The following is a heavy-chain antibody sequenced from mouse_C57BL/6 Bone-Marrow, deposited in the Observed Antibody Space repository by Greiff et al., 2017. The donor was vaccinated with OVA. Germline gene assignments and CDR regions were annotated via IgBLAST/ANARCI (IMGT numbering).Heavy chain of an antibody. Sequence: VKLVESGPGLVQPSQSLSITCTVSGFSLTSYGVHWVRQSPGKGLEWLGVIWSGGSTDYNAAFISRLSISKDNSKSQVFFKMNSLQADDTAIYYCARYDYEYYYAMDYWGQGTSVTVSS. D-gene: IGHD2-4*01. CDR3: ARYDYEYYYAMDY. V-gene: IGHV2-2*01. CDR1: GFSLTSYG. CDR2: IWSGGST. J-gene: IGHJ4*01.